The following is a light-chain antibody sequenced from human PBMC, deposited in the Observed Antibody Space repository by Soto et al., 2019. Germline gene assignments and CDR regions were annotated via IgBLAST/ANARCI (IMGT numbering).Light chain of an antibody. CDR2: TNN. Sequence: QAVVTQPPSASGTPGQRVTISCSGSSSNIGSYSVNWYQQLPGTAPKLLIYTNNQRPSGVPERFSGSKSGTSASLAISGLQSEDEADYFCATCDDDLSVLFGGGTKLTVL. J-gene: IGLJ2*01. CDR3: ATCDDDLSVL. CDR1: SSNIGSYS. V-gene: IGLV1-44*01.